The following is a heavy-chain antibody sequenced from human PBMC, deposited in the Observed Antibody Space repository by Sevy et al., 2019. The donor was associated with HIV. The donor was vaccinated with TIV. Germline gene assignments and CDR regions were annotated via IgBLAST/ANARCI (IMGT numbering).Heavy chain of an antibody. Sequence: GGCLRLSCAVSGFTLTSYAMNWVRQAPGKGLEWVSGVSGSGGSTYYADSVKGRFTISRDNSRNTLYLQINSLRAEDTAVYYCVKDMAYDDTYLDYWGQGTLVTVSS. CDR3: VKDMAYDDTYLDY. V-gene: IGHV3-23*01. D-gene: IGHD3-22*01. CDR1: GFTLTSYA. CDR2: VSGSGGST. J-gene: IGHJ4*02.